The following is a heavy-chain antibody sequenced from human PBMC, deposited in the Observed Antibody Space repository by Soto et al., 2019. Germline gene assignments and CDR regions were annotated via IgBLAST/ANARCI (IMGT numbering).Heavy chain of an antibody. J-gene: IGHJ4*02. CDR2: XXPXXGXA. V-gene: IGHV1-69*13. Sequence: SVKVSCKASGGTFSSYAISWVRQAPGQGLEWXGGXXPXXGXAXXXQXXXGRVTITADESTSTAYMELSSLRSEDTAVYYCASRALQLWPYYFDYWGQGTLVTVSS. CDR3: ASRALQLWPYYFDY. CDR1: GGTFSSYA. D-gene: IGHD5-18*01.